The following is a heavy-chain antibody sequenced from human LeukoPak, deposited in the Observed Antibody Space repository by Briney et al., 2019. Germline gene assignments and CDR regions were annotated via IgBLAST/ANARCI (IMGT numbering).Heavy chain of an antibody. D-gene: IGHD3-10*01. J-gene: IGHJ4*02. V-gene: IGHV1-2*02. CDR3: ARAIDYGSGSYLLDY. CDR2: INPNSSGT. CDR1: GYTFTGYY. Sequence: ASVKVSCKASGYTFTGYYMHWVRQAPGQGLEWMGGINPNSSGTNYPQKFQGRVTMTRDTSISTAYMELSRLRSGDTAVYYCARAIDYGSGSYLLDYWGQGTLVTVSS.